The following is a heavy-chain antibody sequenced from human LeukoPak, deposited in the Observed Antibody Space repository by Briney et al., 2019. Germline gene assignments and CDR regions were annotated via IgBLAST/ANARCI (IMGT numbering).Heavy chain of an antibody. V-gene: IGHV3-30*03. CDR3: ARDGRALLRDFDY. D-gene: IGHD1-26*01. J-gene: IGHJ4*02. CDR1: GFTFSSYG. Sequence: PGGSLRLSCAASGFTFSSYGMHWVRQAPGKGLEWVAVISYDGSNKYYADSVKGRFTISRDNSKNTLYLQMNSLRAEDTGVYYCARDGRALLRDFDYWGQGTLVTVSS. CDR2: ISYDGSNK.